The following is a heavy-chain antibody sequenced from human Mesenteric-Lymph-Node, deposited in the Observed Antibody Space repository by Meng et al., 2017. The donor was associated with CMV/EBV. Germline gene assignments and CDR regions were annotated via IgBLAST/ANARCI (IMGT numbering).Heavy chain of an antibody. V-gene: IGHV3-30*01. J-gene: IGHJ6*02. D-gene: IGHD1-1*01. CDR2: IPNDGGNE. CDR3: ARIGSFLEDV. CDR1: GFTFRSYD. Sequence: GGSLRLSCAASGFTFRSYDMHWLRQAPGKGLEWVAVIPNDGGNEYYADSVQGRFIISRDNSKNTLYLQMNSLRADDTAVYYCARIGSFLEDVWGQGTTVTVSS.